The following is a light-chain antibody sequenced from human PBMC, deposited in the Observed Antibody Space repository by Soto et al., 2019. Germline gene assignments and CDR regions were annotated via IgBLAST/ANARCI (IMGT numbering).Light chain of an antibody. CDR3: SSYAGINNLV. V-gene: IGLV2-8*01. CDR2: EVT. CDR1: SSDVGGYNY. Sequence: QSALTQPPSASGSPGQSVAISCTGTSSDVGGYNYVSWYQQHPGKAPKLIIYEVTKRPSGVPDRFSGSKSGNTASLTVSGLQAADEAPYYCSSYAGINNLVFGGGTKLTVL. J-gene: IGLJ3*02.